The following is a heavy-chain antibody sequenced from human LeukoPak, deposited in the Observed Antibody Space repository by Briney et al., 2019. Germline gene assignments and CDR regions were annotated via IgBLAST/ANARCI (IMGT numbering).Heavy chain of an antibody. CDR3: ARDAEGGSGSAWFDP. CDR1: GGSISSGDYY. V-gene: IGHV4-30-4*01. CDR2: IYYSGST. J-gene: IGHJ5*02. D-gene: IGHD3-10*01. Sequence: SETLSLTCTVSGGSISSGDYYWSWIRQPPGKGLEWIGYIYYSGSTYYNPSLKSQVTISVDTSKNQFSLKLSSVTAADTAVYYCARDAEGGSGSAWFDPWGQGTLVTVSS.